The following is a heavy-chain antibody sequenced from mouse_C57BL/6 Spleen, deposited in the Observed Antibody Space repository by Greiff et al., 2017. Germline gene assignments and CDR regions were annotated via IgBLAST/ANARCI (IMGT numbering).Heavy chain of an antibody. CDR2: IDPEDGDT. V-gene: IGHV14-1*01. J-gene: IGHJ2*01. CDR3: TTELRGTFFDY. Sequence: VQLQQSGAELVRPGASVKLSCTASGFNIKDYYMHWVKQRPEQGLEWIGRIDPEDGDTEYAPKFQGKATMTVDTSSNTAYLQLSSLTSEDTAVYYCTTELRGTFFDYWGQGTTLTVSS. D-gene: IGHD1-1*01. CDR1: GFNIKDYY.